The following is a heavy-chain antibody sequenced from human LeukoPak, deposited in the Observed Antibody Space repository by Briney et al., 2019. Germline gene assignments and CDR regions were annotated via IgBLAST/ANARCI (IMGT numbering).Heavy chain of an antibody. V-gene: IGHV1-2*02. Sequence: ASVKVSXKASGYTFTGYYMHWVRQAPGQGLEWMGWINPNSGGTNYAQKFQGRVTMTRDTSISTAYMELSRLRSDDTAVYYCARPLRFLEWLFPLDYWGQGTLVTVSS. CDR1: GYTFTGYY. J-gene: IGHJ4*02. D-gene: IGHD3-3*01. CDR2: INPNSGGT. CDR3: ARPLRFLEWLFPLDY.